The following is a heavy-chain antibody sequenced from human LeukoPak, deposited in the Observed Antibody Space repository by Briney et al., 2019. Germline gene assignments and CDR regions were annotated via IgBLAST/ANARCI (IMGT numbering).Heavy chain of an antibody. CDR3: ARGVAAPGTGGLSWFDP. Sequence: SETLCLTCTVSGGSIGSYYWSWIRQPPGKGLEWIGHIYSSGSTNYNPSLKSRVTISLDTSKNQFSLKLSFVTAADTAVYYCARGVAAPGTGGLSWFDPWGQGTLVTVSS. CDR2: IYSSGST. J-gene: IGHJ5*02. CDR1: GGSIGSYY. D-gene: IGHD6-13*01. V-gene: IGHV4-59*01.